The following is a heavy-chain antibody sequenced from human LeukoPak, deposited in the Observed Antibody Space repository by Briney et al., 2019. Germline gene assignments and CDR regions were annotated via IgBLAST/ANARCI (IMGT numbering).Heavy chain of an antibody. V-gene: IGHV1-18*01. CDR2: ISAYNGNT. CDR1: GYTFTSYG. CDR3: ARDKAFLGYYDTSGYFQQWFDS. D-gene: IGHD3-22*01. J-gene: IGHJ5*01. Sequence: ASVKVSCKASGYTFTSYGISWVRQAPGQGLEWMGWISAYNGNTNYAQKLQGRVTMTTDTSTSTAYMELRSLRSDDTAVYYCARDKAFLGYYDTSGYFQQWFDSWGQGTLVTVSS.